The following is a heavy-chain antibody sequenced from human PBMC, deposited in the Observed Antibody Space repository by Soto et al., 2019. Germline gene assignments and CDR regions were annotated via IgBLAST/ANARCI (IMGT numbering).Heavy chain of an antibody. CDR3: ARHRTTSRWSGMDV. J-gene: IGHJ6*02. CDR1: GCSFRTYW. Sequence: PGESLNSSCQGSGCSFRTYWIGWVRQRPGRGLDWMGVVNPSYFDTPYTLSFQGQDSISADSYLRSPFQQPSSLKASDTAIYYCARHRTTSRWSGMDVWGQGTTVTVSS. D-gene: IGHD6-13*01. V-gene: IGHV5-51*01. CDR2: VNPSYFDT.